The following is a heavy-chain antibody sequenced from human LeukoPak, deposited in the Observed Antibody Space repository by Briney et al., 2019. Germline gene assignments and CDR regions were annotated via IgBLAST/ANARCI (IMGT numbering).Heavy chain of an antibody. D-gene: IGHD2-2*01. CDR3: ARYHSTLTHDAFDI. Sequence: GGSLRLSCAASGFTFSDYYMSWIRQAPGKGLEWVSCISSSGSTIYYADSVKGRFTISRDNAKNSLYLQMNSLRAEDTAVYYCARYHSTLTHDAFDIWGQGTMVTVSS. CDR2: ISSSGSTI. J-gene: IGHJ3*02. CDR1: GFTFSDYY. V-gene: IGHV3-11*01.